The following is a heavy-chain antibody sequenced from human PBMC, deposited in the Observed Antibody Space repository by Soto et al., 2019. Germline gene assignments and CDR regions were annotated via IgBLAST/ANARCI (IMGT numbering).Heavy chain of an antibody. D-gene: IGHD2-2*01. CDR1: GGTFSSYT. CDR3: ARDSPVVPAAEFYYYYMDV. CDR2: IIPILGIA. J-gene: IGHJ6*03. Sequence: QVQLVQSGAEVKKPGSSVKVSCKASGGTFSSYTISWVRQAPGQGLEWMGRIIPILGIANYAQKFQGRVTITADKSTRTAYMELSSLRSEDTAVYYCARDSPVVPAAEFYYYYMDVWGKGTTVTVSS. V-gene: IGHV1-69*08.